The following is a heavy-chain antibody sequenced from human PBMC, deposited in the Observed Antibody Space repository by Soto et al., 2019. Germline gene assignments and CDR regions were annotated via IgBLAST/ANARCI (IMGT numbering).Heavy chain of an antibody. CDR1: GGSISSSSYY. D-gene: IGHD1-26*01. V-gene: IGHV4-39*01. CDR3: ARLFRDPYSGSYYEPNDAFDI. J-gene: IGHJ3*02. CDR2: IYYSGST. Sequence: SETLSLTCTVSGGSISSSSYYWGWIRQPPGKGLEWIGSIYYSGSTYYNPSLKSRVTISVDTSKNQFSLKLSSVTAADTAVYYCARLFRDPYSGSYYEPNDAFDIWGQGTMVTVSS.